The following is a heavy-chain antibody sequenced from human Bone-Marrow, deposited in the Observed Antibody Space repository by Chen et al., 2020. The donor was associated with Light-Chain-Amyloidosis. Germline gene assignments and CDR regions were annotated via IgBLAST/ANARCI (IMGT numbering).Heavy chain of an antibody. D-gene: IGHD6-25*01. V-gene: IGHV3-30*18. Sequence: QDHLVESGGGVVQPERSLRLSCAVSEFNFNNYGIHWVRQAPGKGLEWVAVISYDGSEKYYADSVKGRFTISRDNSKHTVHLQRNSLRPEDTAVYYCAKSSGYPWCMDVWGQGTTVTVSS. CDR3: AKSSGYPWCMDV. CDR2: ISYDGSEK. J-gene: IGHJ6*02. CDR1: EFNFNNYG.